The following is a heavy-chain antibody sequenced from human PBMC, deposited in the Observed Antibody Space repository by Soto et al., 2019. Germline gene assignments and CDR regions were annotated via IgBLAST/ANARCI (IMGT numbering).Heavy chain of an antibody. CDR2: IKSKTDGGTT. V-gene: IGHV3-15*01. Sequence: VGSLRLSCAASGFPFSNAWMSWVRQAPGKGLGWVGRIKSKTDGGTTDYAAPVKGRFTISRDDSKNTLYLQMNSLKTEDTAVYYCTTHLLPGIDYWGPGTLVPVSS. CDR1: GFPFSNAW. CDR3: TTHLLPGIDY. J-gene: IGHJ4*02. D-gene: IGHD2-15*01.